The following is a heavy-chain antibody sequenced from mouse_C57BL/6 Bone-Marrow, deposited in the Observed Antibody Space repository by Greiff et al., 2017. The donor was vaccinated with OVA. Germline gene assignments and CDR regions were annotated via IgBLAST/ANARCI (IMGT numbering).Heavy chain of an antibody. D-gene: IGHD2-4*01. V-gene: IGHV2-9-1*01. J-gene: IGHJ4*01. CDR1: GFSLTSYA. CDR2: IWTGGGT. Sequence: QRVESGPGLVAPSQSLSITCTVSGFSLTSYAISWVRQPPGKGLEWLGVIWTGGGTNYNSALKSRLSISKDNSKSQVFLKMNSLQTDDTARYYCARSYYDYDYAMDYWGQGTSVTVSS. CDR3: ARSYYDYDYAMDY.